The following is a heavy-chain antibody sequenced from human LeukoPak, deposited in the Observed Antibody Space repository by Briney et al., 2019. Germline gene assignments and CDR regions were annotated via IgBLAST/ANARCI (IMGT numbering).Heavy chain of an antibody. CDR1: GGSISSYH. CDR2: IYYSGST. J-gene: IGHJ5*02. D-gene: IGHD3-10*01. CDR3: ARHYGSGLDWFDP. V-gene: IGHV4-59*08. Sequence: SETLSLTCTVSGGSISSYHWSWIRQPPGKGLEWIGYIYYSGSTNYNPSLKSRVTISVDTSKNQFSLKLSSVTAADTAVYYCARHYGSGLDWFDPWGQGTLVTVSS.